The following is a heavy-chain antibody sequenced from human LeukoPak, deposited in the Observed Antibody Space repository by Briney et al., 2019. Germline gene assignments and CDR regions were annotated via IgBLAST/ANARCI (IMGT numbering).Heavy chain of an antibody. Sequence: SETLSLTCTVSGGSISSYYWSWIRQPPGEGLEWIGEINHSGSTNYNPSLKSRVTISVDTSKNQFSLKLSSVTAADTAVYYCASSPPGDYWGQGTLVTVSS. V-gene: IGHV4-34*01. CDR2: INHSGST. CDR3: ASSPPGDY. J-gene: IGHJ4*02. CDR1: GGSISSYY.